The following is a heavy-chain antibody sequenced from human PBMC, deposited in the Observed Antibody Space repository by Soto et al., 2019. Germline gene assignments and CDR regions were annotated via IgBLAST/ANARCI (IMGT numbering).Heavy chain of an antibody. Sequence: QVQLVQSGAEVKRPGATVKVSCKASGYIVTRSGINWLRQAPGQGLEWMGCISEYGDSNYSEKLQDRVSLTTDTYTNTAYMELRSLGSDDTGVYYCARGGGAYDVWGQGTSITVSS. CDR3: ARGGGAYDV. CDR1: GYIVTRSG. J-gene: IGHJ3*01. CDR2: ISEYGDS. V-gene: IGHV1-18*01.